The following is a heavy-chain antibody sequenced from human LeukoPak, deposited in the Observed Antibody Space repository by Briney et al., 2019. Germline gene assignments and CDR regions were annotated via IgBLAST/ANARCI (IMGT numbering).Heavy chain of an antibody. D-gene: IGHD4/OR15-4a*01. Sequence: GGFLRLSCAASGFTFSHYAMTWVRQSPGKGLEWVSAISGSAVTKHYADSVRGRFTISRDNSKNTLYLQMNSLRAEDTAVYYCARRAGAYSHPYDYWGQGTLVTVSS. CDR3: ARRAGAYSHPYDY. CDR1: GFTFSHYA. J-gene: IGHJ4*02. CDR2: ISGSAVTK. V-gene: IGHV3-23*01.